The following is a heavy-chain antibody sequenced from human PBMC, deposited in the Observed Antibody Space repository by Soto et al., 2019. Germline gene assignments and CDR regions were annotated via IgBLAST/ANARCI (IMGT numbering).Heavy chain of an antibody. CDR2: IYYSGST. D-gene: IGHD2-15*01. Sequence: SETLSLTCTVSVVSISSGACYWSWIRQHPGRGLEWIGHIYYSGSTFYNSSLKSRVTISVDKSKNQFSLKLSSVTAADTAVYYCARVYCSGGSCYRFEYWGQGTLVRVSS. J-gene: IGHJ4*02. CDR1: VVSISSGACY. V-gene: IGHV4-31*03. CDR3: ARVYCSGGSCYRFEY.